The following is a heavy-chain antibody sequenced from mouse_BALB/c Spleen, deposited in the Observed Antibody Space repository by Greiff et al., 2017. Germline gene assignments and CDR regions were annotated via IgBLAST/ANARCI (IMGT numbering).Heavy chain of an antibody. Sequence: VQLQQSGPELVKPGASVKISCKASGYSFTGYYMHWVKQSHVKSLEWIGRINPYNGATSYNQNFKDKASLTVDKSSSTAYMELHSLTSEDSAVYYCARGSTMITTRGFDYWGQGTTLTVSS. D-gene: IGHD2-4*01. J-gene: IGHJ2*01. CDR1: GYSFTGYY. CDR3: ARGSTMITTRGFDY. V-gene: IGHV1-31*01. CDR2: INPYNGAT.